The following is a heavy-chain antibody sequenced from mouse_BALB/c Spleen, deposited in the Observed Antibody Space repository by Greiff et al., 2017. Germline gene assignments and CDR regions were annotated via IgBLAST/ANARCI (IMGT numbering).Heavy chain of an antibody. D-gene: IGHD2-2*01. J-gene: IGHJ2*01. CDR2: ISSGGST. CDR3: ARDLLWLRRDFDY. Sequence: EVQLVESGGGLVKPGGSLKLSCAASGFTFSSYAMSWVRQTPEKRLEWVASISSGGSTYYPDSVKGRFTISRDNARNILYLQMSSLRSEDTAMYYCARDLLWLRRDFDYWGQGTTLTVSS. CDR1: GFTFSSYA. V-gene: IGHV5-6-5*01.